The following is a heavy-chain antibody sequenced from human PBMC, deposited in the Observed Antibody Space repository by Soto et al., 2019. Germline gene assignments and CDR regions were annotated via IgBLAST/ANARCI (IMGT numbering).Heavy chain of an antibody. Sequence: EASVKVSCKASGGTFSSYAISWVRQAPGQGLEWMGGIIPIFGTANYAQKFQGRVTITADESTSTAYMELSSLRSEDTAVYYCAGRWVTRNWFDPWGQGTPVTVSS. V-gene: IGHV1-69*13. CDR1: GGTFSSYA. CDR2: IIPIFGTA. J-gene: IGHJ5*02. CDR3: AGRWVTRNWFDP. D-gene: IGHD2-21*02.